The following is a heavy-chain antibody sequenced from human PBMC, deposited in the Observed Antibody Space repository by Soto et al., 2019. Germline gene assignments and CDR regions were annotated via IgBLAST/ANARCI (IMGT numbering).Heavy chain of an antibody. D-gene: IGHD4-17*01. CDR3: ARDVLYGDYPFDY. J-gene: IGHJ4*02. CDR2: IWYDGSNK. Sequence: QVQLVESGGGVVQPGRSLRLSCAASGFTFSSYGMHWVRQAPGKGLEWVAVIWYDGSNKYYADSVKGRFTISRDNSKNTLYLQMNSLRAEDTAVYYCARDVLYGDYPFDYWGQGTLVTVCS. CDR1: GFTFSSYG. V-gene: IGHV3-33*01.